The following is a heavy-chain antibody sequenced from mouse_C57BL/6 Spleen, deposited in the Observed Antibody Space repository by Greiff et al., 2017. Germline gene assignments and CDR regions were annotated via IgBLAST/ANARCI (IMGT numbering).Heavy chain of an antibody. D-gene: IGHD6-2*01. CDR1: GFTFSSYA. CDR3: AKTSLYAMDY. CDR2: ISDGGSYT. Sequence: EVQLVESGGGLVKPGGSLKLSCAASGFTFSSYAMSWVRQTPGKRLEWVATISDGGSYTYYPDNVKGRFNISRDNAKNNLYLQMRHLKSEYTAMYYCAKTSLYAMDYWGQGTLVTVSS. J-gene: IGHJ4*01. V-gene: IGHV5-4*01.